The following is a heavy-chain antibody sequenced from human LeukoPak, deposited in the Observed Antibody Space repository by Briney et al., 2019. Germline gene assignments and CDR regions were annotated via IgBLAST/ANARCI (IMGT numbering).Heavy chain of an antibody. CDR3: ARSRQNYDFWSGFDY. CDR2: INPNSGGT. D-gene: IGHD3-3*01. V-gene: IGHV1-2*02. Sequence: ASVKVSCTASGYTFTGYYMHWVRQAPGQGLEWMGWINPNSGGTNYAQKFQGRVTMTRDTSISTAYMELSRLRSDDTAVYYCARSRQNYDFWSGFDYWGQGTLVTVSS. CDR1: GYTFTGYY. J-gene: IGHJ4*02.